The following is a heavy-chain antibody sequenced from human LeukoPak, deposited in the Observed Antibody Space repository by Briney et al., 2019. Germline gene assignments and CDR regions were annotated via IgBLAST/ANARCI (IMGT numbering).Heavy chain of an antibody. J-gene: IGHJ4*02. Sequence: KASETLSLTCTVSGGSISTYCWSWIRQPPGKGLEWIGYIYYSGSTNYNPSLKSRVTISVDTSKNQFSLKLSSVTAADTAVYYCARSSSTGSYWADYWGQGTLVTVSS. CDR1: GGSISTYC. V-gene: IGHV4-59*01. D-gene: IGHD1-26*01. CDR3: ARSSSTGSYWADY. CDR2: IYYSGST.